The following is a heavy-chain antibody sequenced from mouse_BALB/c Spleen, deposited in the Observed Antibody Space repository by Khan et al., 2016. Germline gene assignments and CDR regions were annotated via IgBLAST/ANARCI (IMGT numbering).Heavy chain of an antibody. V-gene: IGHV1-9*01. D-gene: IGHD1-1*01. CDR1: GYTFSSYW. J-gene: IGHJ3*01. CDR3: AGRGSSSAWFAY. CDR2: ILPGSGST. Sequence: QVQLQQSGAELMKPGASVKISCKATGYTFSSYWIEWVKQRPGHGLEWIGEILPGSGSTNYNEKFKGKATFTAATSSNTPYMQRSSLTSEDAAVYYCAGRGSSSAWFAYWGRGTLVTVSA.